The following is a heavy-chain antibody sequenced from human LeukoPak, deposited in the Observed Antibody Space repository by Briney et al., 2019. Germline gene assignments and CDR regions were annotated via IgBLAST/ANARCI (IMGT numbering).Heavy chain of an antibody. CDR2: INTNTGNP. CDR1: GYIFTSYV. D-gene: IGHD3-22*01. J-gene: IGHJ4*02. Sequence: ASVKVSCTASGYIFTSYVLHWVRQAPGQGLGWMGWINTNTGNPTYAQGFTGRFVFSLDTSVSTAYLQISSLKADDTAMYYCARGDYETHGYQTRWGQGTLVTVSS. CDR3: ARGDYETHGYQTR. V-gene: IGHV7-4-1*02.